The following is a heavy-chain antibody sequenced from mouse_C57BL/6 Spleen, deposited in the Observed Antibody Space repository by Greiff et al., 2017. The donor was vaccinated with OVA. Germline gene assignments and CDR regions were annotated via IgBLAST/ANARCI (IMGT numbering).Heavy chain of an antibody. Sequence: QLMESGGGLVKPGGSLKLSCAASGFTFSSYAMSWVRQTPEKRLEWVATISDGGSYTYYPDNVKGRFAISRDNAKNNLYLQMSHLKSEDTAMYYCARDRDYDVWGQGTTLTVSS. CDR1: GFTFSSYA. V-gene: IGHV5-4*01. J-gene: IGHJ2*01. CDR3: ARDRDYDV. D-gene: IGHD2-4*01. CDR2: ISDGGSYT.